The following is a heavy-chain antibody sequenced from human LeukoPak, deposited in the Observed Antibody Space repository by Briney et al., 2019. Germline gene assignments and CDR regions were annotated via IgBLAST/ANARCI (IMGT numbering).Heavy chain of an antibody. CDR2: IFRTGST. CDR1: GVSIGTSGYY. V-gene: IGHV4-39*02. J-gene: IGHJ5*01. Sequence: SETLSLTCTVSGVSIGTSGYYWGWIRQPPGKGLEWIGSIFRTGSTYYSASLKSRLSISVDTSKNHIVLKLTSVTAADTAVYFCARRVGFYGSGSLNYFDPWGQGILVSVSS. D-gene: IGHD3-10*01. CDR3: ARRVGFYGSGSLNYFDP.